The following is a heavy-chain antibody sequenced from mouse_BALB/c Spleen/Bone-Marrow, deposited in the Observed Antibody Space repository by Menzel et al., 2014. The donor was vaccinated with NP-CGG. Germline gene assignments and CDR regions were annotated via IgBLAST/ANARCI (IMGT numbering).Heavy chain of an antibody. CDR2: IHYSGST. Sequence: DVQLVESGPDLVKPSQSLSLTCTVTGYSITSGYSWHWIRQFPGNKLEWMGYIHYSGSTNYNPSLKSRISITRDSSKNQFFLQLNSVTTEDTATYCCTRRGLYYGYAMDYRHQGTSVTGSS. CDR3: TRRGLYYGYAMDY. V-gene: IGHV3-1*02. D-gene: IGHD1-1*02. CDR1: GYSITSGYS. J-gene: IGHJ4*01.